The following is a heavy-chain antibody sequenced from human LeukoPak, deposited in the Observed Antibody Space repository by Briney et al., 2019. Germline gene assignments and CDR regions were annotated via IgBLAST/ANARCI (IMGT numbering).Heavy chain of an antibody. J-gene: IGHJ3*02. CDR3: ARLITGTTTAFDI. Sequence: SETLSLTCSVSGGSISGCYWTWIRQPAGKGLEWIGRVYTSGSTHYNPSLKTRLTMSVDTSKNQFSLKLSSVTAADTAVYYCARLITGTTTAFDIWGQGTMVTVSS. D-gene: IGHD1-7*01. V-gene: IGHV4-4*07. CDR2: VYTSGST. CDR1: GGSISGCY.